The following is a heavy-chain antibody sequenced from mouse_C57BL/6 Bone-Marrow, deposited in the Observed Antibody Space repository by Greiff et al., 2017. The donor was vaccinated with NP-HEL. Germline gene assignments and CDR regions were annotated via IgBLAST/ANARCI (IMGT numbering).Heavy chain of an antibody. V-gene: IGHV1-39*01. CDR1: GYSFTDYN. CDR3: AREDTTVGYFDY. Sequence: VQLQQSGPELVKPGASVKISCKASGYSFTDYNMNWVKQSNGKSLEWIGVINPNYGTTSYNQKFKGKATLTTDQSSSTAYMQLNSLTAEDSAVYCCAREDTTVGYFDYWGQGTTLTVSS. CDR2: INPNYGTT. J-gene: IGHJ2*01. D-gene: IGHD1-1*01.